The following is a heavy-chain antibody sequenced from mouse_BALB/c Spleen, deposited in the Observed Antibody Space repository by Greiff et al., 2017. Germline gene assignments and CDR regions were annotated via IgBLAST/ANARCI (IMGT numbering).Heavy chain of an antibody. CDR2: IWGDGST. CDR3: AKGSYPYALDN. V-gene: IGHV2-3*01. D-gene: IGHD1-1*01. J-gene: IGHJ2*01. Sequence: VTLVESGPGLVAPSQSLSISCTVSGFSLPSYGVSWVRQPPGKGLEWLGVIWGDGSTNYHSALISRLSISKDNSKSQVVLKLDSLQTDDTATYYCAKGSYPYALDNWGQGTTLTVSS. CDR1: GFSLPSYG.